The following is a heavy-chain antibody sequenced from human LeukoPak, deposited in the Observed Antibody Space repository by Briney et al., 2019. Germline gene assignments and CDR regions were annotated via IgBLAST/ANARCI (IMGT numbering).Heavy chain of an antibody. Sequence: GDSLRLSCAASGFSFSSFYMTWVRQPPGKGLEWVANIKQDGTDKYYVDSVRGRFSISRDNPKKSLYLQMNSLRVEDTAVYYCASGVLNGVGTWGQGTLVTDSS. CDR1: GFSFSSFY. CDR2: IKQDGTDK. CDR3: ASGVLNGVGT. V-gene: IGHV3-7*01. J-gene: IGHJ4*02. D-gene: IGHD2-8*01.